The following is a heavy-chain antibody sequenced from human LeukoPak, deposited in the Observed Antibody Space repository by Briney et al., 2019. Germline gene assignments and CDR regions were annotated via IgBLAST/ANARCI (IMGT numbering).Heavy chain of an antibody. CDR2: IYPGDSDT. D-gene: IGHD1-26*01. Sequence: GESLQISCKGSGHSFTSYWIGWVRQMPGKGLEWMGIIYPGDSDTRYSPSFQGQVTISADKSITTAYLQWSSLKASDTAMYYCARLNREYSGSFDDYWGQGTLVTVSS. J-gene: IGHJ4*02. CDR1: GHSFTSYW. V-gene: IGHV5-51*01. CDR3: ARLNREYSGSFDDY.